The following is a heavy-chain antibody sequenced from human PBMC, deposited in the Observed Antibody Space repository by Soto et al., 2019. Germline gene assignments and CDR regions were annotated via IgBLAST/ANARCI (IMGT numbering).Heavy chain of an antibody. Sequence: SQTRRRPGTVAGGTISSVGYYWSCIHQHPGKGLEWIGYIYYSGRTYYTPSLKSRVTISVDPSKNQFSLKLSSVTAADTAVYYCARVMDPRRLSQRYFDYWAEGILVTVSS. J-gene: IGHJ4*02. D-gene: IGHD2-2*01. V-gene: IGHV4-31*03. CDR1: GGTISSVGYY. CDR2: IYYSGRT. CDR3: ARVMDPRRLSQRYFDY.